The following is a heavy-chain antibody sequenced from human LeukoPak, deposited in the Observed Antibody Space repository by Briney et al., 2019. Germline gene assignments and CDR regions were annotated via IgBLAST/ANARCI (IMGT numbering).Heavy chain of an antibody. CDR3: AVLGKSMDV. V-gene: IGHV4-34*01. CDR1: GGSFSGYY. Sequence: PSETLSLTCAVYGGSFSGYYWSWIRQPPGKGLEWIGEINHSGSTNYNPSLKSRVTISVDTSKNQFSLKLSSVTAADTAVYYCAVLGKSMDVWGQGTTVTVSS. D-gene: IGHD3-10*01. J-gene: IGHJ6*02. CDR2: INHSGST.